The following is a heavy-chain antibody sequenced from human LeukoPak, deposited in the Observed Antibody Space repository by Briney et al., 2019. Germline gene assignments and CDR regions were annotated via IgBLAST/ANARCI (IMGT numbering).Heavy chain of an antibody. J-gene: IGHJ4*02. D-gene: IGHD2-15*01. CDR1: GGTFSSYA. Sequence: ASVKVSCKASGGTFSSYAISWVRQAPGQGLEWMGGIIPIFGTANYAQKFQGRVTITADESTSTAYMELSSLRSEDTAVYYCARAETVSGGSCYFDYWGQGTLVTVSS. CDR3: ARAETVSGGSCYFDY. CDR2: IIPIFGTA. V-gene: IGHV1-69*13.